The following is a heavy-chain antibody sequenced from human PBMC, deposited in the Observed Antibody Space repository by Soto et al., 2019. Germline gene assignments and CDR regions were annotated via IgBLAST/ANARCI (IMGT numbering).Heavy chain of an antibody. D-gene: IGHD2-2*01. CDR2: VNHSGST. CDR1: NGSFSVYY. J-gene: IGHJ3*02. V-gene: IGHV4-34*01. Sequence: PSETLSLTCAVYNGSFSVYYWTWIRQPPGKGPEWIGEVNHSGSTNYNPSLKSRVTISVDTSKNQFSLKLSSVTAADTAVYYCARDSTRRGACDIWGQGTMVTVS. CDR3: ARDSTRRGACDI.